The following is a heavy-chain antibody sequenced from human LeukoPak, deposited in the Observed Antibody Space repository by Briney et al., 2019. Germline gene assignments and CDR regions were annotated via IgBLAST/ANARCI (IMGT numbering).Heavy chain of an antibody. CDR2: IYYSGST. CDR3: ARSFLGSEVVAATRPFYYYYYGMDV. D-gene: IGHD2-15*01. V-gene: IGHV4-59*01. Sequence: PSEPLSLTCTVSGGSISSYYWSWIRQPPGKGLEWIGYIYYSGSTNYNPSLKSRVTISVDTSKNQFSLKLSSVTAADTAVYYCARSFLGSEVVAATRPFYYYYYGMDVWGQGTTVTVSS. CDR1: GGSISSYY. J-gene: IGHJ6*02.